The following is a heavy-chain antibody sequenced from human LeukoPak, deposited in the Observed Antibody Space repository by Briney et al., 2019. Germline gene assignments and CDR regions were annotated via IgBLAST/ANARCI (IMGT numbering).Heavy chain of an antibody. D-gene: IGHD5-24*01. CDR3: AKDRGFTLRDGGMLDS. CDR2: VKEDGGDK. V-gene: IGHV3-7*03. Sequence: GGSLRLSCAASGFTFSNYGMNWVRQAPGEGLEWVSSVKEDGGDKYYVDSVKGRFSISRDNTKNSMYLQMNSLRADDTAIYYCAKDRGFTLRDGGMLDSRGQGSMVIVPS. CDR1: GFTFSNYG. J-gene: IGHJ5*01.